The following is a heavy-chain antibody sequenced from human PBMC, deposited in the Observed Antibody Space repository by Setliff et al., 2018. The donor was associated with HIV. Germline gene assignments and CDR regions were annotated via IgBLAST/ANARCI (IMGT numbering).Heavy chain of an antibody. J-gene: IGHJ5*02. CDR3: ARGRTQWPNYNYFDP. CDR1: GGSISSGSCY. CDR2: IYTSGST. Sequence: TLSLTCTVSGGSISSGSCYWSWIRQPAGKGLEWIGRIYTSGSTNYNPSLKSRVTISVDTSKNQFSLRLSSVTAADTAVYYCARGRTQWPNYNYFDPWGLGTRVTVS. V-gene: IGHV4-61*02. D-gene: IGHD6-19*01.